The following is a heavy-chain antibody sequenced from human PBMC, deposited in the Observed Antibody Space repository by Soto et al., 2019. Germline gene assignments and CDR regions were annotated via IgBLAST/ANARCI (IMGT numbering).Heavy chain of an antibody. CDR3: ARDRLASVVIEGTFY. V-gene: IGHV3-23*01. CDR2: SSGSGDST. D-gene: IGHD2-15*01. Sequence: EVQLLESGGGLVQPGGSLRLSCAASGFTFSSYAMSWVRQAPGRGLEWVSSSSGSGDSTYYADSVKGRFTISRDNSKNMLYLELNSLRAEDTALYYCARDRLASVVIEGTFYWGQGTLVTVSS. CDR1: GFTFSSYA. J-gene: IGHJ4*02.